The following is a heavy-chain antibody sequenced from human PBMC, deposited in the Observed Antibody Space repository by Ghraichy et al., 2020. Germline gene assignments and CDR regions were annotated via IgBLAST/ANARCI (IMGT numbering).Heavy chain of an antibody. J-gene: IGHJ4*02. Sequence: LNISCTVSGGSINSDYWSWIRQPPGKGLEQIGYIHHSGTTIYNPSLQSRVTISVDTSKNQFSLNLRSVTAADTAVYYCARLGGSGTNPPYDKWGQGILVTVSS. CDR2: IHHSGTT. V-gene: IGHV4-59*01. D-gene: IGHD3-10*01. CDR1: GGSINSDY. CDR3: ARLGGSGTNPPYDK.